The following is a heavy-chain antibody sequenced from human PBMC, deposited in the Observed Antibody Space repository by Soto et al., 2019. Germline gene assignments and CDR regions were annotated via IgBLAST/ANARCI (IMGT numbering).Heavy chain of an antibody. CDR1: GDTFSNHT. CDR2: TIPILGVA. D-gene: IGHD4-17*01. Sequence: QVQLVQSGAEVKKPGSSVKVSCKASGDTFSNHTISWVRQAPGQGLEWMGRTIPILGVANYAQKFHGRVTITADKSTSTDYMELSSLRSADTAVYYGARVAEMGTVTKGYYYYVDVWGKGTTVTVSS. J-gene: IGHJ6*03. CDR3: ARVAEMGTVTKGYYYYVDV. V-gene: IGHV1-69*04.